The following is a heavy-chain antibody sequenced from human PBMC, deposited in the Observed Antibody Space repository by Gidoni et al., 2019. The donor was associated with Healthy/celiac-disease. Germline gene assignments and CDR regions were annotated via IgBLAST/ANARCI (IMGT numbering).Heavy chain of an antibody. V-gene: IGHV2-26*01. J-gene: IGHJ5*02. D-gene: IGHD4-17*01. Sequence: NARMGVSWIRQPPGKALEWLAHIFSNDEKSYSTSLKSRLTISKDTSKSQVVLTMTNMDPVDTATYYCARITVSRRGWFDPWGQGTLVTVSS. CDR1: NARMG. CDR3: ARITVSRRGWFDP. CDR2: IFSNDEK.